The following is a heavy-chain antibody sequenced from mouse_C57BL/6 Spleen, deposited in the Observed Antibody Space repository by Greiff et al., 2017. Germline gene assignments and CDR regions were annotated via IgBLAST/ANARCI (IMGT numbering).Heavy chain of an antibody. Sequence: VQLQQPGAELVKPGASVKLSCKASGYTFTSYWMQWVKQRPGQGLEWIGEIDPSDSYTNYNQKFKGKATLTVDTSSSTAYMQLSSLTSEDSAVYYCARGDYYGSSSSYWYCDVWGTGTTVTVSS. J-gene: IGHJ1*03. CDR1: GYTFTSYW. CDR2: IDPSDSYT. D-gene: IGHD1-1*01. V-gene: IGHV1-50*01. CDR3: ARGDYYGSSSSYWYCDV.